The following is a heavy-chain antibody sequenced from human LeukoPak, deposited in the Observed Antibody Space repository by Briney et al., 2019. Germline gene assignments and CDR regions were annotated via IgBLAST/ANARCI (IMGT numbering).Heavy chain of an antibody. V-gene: IGHV3-23*01. D-gene: IGHD4-11*01. CDR2: ISDRWT. CDR1: EFTLSTYA. Sequence: GGSLRLSCAASEFTLSTYAMNWVRQAPGKGLEWVSTISDRWTNYADSVKGRFTISRDDSQNTLLLQMNSLRVEGTAIYYCARDCDYSNTSGMRCYWGQGTLVTVSS. CDR3: ARDCDYSNTSGMRCY. J-gene: IGHJ4*02.